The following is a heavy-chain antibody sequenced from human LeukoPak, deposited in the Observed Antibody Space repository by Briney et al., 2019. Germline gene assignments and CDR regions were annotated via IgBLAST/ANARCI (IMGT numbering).Heavy chain of an antibody. CDR2: INHSGST. Sequence: SETLSLTCAVYGGSFSGYYWSWIRQPPGKGLEWIGEINHSGSTNYNPSLKSRVTISVDTSKNLFSLKLSSVTAADTAVYYCARGRLLVAARFWFDPWGQGTLVTVSS. V-gene: IGHV4-34*01. D-gene: IGHD6-6*01. CDR3: ARGRLLVAARFWFDP. CDR1: GGSFSGYY. J-gene: IGHJ5*02.